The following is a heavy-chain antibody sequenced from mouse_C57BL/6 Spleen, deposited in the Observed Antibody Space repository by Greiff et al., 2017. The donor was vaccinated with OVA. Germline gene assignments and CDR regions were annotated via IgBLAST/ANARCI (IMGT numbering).Heavy chain of an antibody. CDR1: GYAFSSYW. Sequence: VKLMESGAELVKPGASVKISCKASGYAFSSYWMNWVKQRPGKGLEWIGQIYPGDGDTNYNGKFKGKATLTADKSSSTAYMQLSSLTSEDSAVYFCARRGTGTDFDYWGQGTTLTVSS. J-gene: IGHJ2*01. CDR3: ARRGTGTDFDY. D-gene: IGHD4-1*01. V-gene: IGHV1-80*01. CDR2: IYPGDGDT.